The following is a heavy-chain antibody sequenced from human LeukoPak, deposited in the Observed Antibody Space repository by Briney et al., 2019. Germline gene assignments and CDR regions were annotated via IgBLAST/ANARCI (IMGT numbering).Heavy chain of an antibody. J-gene: IGHJ4*02. Sequence: PGGSLRLSCAASGFSFSNSWMHWVRQAPGKGLVWVSRINSDGTTTYYADSVKGRFTISRDNAKNSLYLQMNSLRAEDTAVYYCARGGTYQPLLGYWGQGTLVTVSS. D-gene: IGHD2-2*01. CDR1: GFSFSNSW. CDR2: INSDGTTT. V-gene: IGHV3-74*01. CDR3: ARGGTYQPLLGY.